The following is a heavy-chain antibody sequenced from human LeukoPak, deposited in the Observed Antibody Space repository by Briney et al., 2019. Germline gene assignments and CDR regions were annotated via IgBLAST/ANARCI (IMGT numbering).Heavy chain of an antibody. CDR3: AKEGYCSSTSCYGRQEYIDYFDY. D-gene: IGHD2-2*01. CDR1: GFTFSSYG. Sequence: GGSLRLSCAASGFTFSSYGMHWVRQAPGKGLEWVAFIRYDGSNKYYADSVKGRFTISRDNSKNTLYLQMNSLRAEDTAVYYCAKEGYCSSTSCYGRQEYIDYFDYWGQGTLVTVSS. J-gene: IGHJ4*02. CDR2: IRYDGSNK. V-gene: IGHV3-30*02.